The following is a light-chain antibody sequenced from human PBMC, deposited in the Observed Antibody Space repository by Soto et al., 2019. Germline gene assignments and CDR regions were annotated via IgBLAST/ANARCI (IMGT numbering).Light chain of an antibody. V-gene: IGKV1-5*03. J-gene: IGKJ1*01. CDR1: QTISSW. Sequence: DIHMTHSPSALSSSVGYIVTITCRASQTISSWLSCYQQKPGEAPRLLIYQASSLETEVPSRFSGSGSGTEFTLTISSLQPGDFATYYCQQYNSYSLTFGQGTKVDIK. CDR3: QQYNSYSLT. CDR2: QAS.